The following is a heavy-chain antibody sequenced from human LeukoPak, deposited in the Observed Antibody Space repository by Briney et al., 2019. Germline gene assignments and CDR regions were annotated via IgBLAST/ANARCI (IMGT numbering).Heavy chain of an antibody. D-gene: IGHD1-1*01. J-gene: IGHJ4*02. CDR3: ARHPSYYKPTTGTFDH. CDR2: ILYSGST. Sequence: SETLSLTCTVSGDSVTGRNFYWGWIRQPPGKGLEWIGSILYSGSTYYYPSLKSRVIISVDTSKNQFSLELSSVTAADTAVYYCARHPSYYKPTTGTFDHWGQGALVTVTS. V-gene: IGHV4-39*01. CDR1: GDSVTGRNFY.